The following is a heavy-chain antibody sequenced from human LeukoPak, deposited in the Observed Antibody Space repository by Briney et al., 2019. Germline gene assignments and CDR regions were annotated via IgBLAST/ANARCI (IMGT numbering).Heavy chain of an antibody. CDR1: GGSISPNL. CDR3: ARDDGSGSYSDY. J-gene: IGHJ4*02. Sequence: SETLSLTCTVSGGSISPNLWSWIRQPPGKGLEWIGYIYYSGSTYYNPSLKSRVTISVDTSKNQFSLKLSSVTAADTAVYYCARDDGSGSYSDYWGQGTLVTVSS. V-gene: IGHV4-59*12. CDR2: IYYSGST. D-gene: IGHD3-10*01.